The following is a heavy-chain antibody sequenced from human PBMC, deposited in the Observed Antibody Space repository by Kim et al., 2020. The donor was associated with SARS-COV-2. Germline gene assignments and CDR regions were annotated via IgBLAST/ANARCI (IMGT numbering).Heavy chain of an antibody. Sequence: TTYGQKCQGRVTMTRDTSTSTVYMELSSLRSEDTAVYYCAREGSAAALDYWGQGPLVTVSS. J-gene: IGHJ4*02. D-gene: IGHD6-13*01. CDR2: T. V-gene: IGHV1-46*01. CDR3: AREGSAAALDY.